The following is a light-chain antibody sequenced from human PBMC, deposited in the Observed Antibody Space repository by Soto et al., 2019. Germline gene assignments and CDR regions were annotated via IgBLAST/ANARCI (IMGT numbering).Light chain of an antibody. V-gene: IGKV1-39*01. CDR2: AAS. CDR3: QQSYSTRMYT. J-gene: IGKJ2*01. Sequence: DLPMTQSPSSLSASVGDRVTITCRASQSISSYLNWYQQKPGKAPKLLIYAASSLQSGVPSRFSGSGSGTDFTLTISSLQPEDFATYYCQQSYSTRMYTFGQGTKLEIK. CDR1: QSISSY.